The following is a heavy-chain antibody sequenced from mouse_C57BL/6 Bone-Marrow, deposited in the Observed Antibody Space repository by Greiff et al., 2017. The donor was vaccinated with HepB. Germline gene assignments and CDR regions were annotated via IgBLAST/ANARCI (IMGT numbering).Heavy chain of an antibody. CDR3: ARSGGYYPYYFDY. CDR1: GYTFTSFW. Sequence: QVQLQQPGTELVKPGASVKLSCKASGYTFTSFWMHWVKQRPGQGLEWIGNINPSNGGTNYNEKFKSKATLTVDKSSSTAYMQLSSLTSEDSAVYYCARSGGYYPYYFDYWGQGTTLTVSS. D-gene: IGHD2-3*01. V-gene: IGHV1-53*01. J-gene: IGHJ2*01. CDR2: INPSNGGT.